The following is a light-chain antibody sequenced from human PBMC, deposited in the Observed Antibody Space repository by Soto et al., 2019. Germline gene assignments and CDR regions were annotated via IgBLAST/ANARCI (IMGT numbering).Light chain of an antibody. CDR1: QSVRSS. CDR2: DTS. Sequence: EIVLTQSPATLSLSPGERATLSCRASQSVRSSLAWYQQKPGQAPRLLIYDTSNRATGIPARFSGSGSGADFTLTISSLEPEDFAVYYCQQRRDWTPWTFGQGTKVDIK. V-gene: IGKV3-11*01. CDR3: QQRRDWTPWT. J-gene: IGKJ1*01.